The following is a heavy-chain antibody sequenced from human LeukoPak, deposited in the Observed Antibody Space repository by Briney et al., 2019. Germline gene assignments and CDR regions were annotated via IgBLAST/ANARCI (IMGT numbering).Heavy chain of an antibody. CDR1: GGSVSSGSYY. D-gene: IGHD2-2*01. CDR2: IYYSGST. Sequence: PSESLSLTCTVSGGSVSSGSYYWSWIRQPPGKGLEWIGYIYYSGSTNYNPSLKSRVTISVDTSKNQFSLKLSSVTAADTAVYYCARMWRVVDLAAARAFDIWGQGTMVTVSS. V-gene: IGHV4-61*01. CDR3: ARMWRVVDLAAARAFDI. J-gene: IGHJ3*02.